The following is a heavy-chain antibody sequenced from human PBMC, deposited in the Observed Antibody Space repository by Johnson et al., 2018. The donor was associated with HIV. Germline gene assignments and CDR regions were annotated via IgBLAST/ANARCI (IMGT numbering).Heavy chain of an antibody. D-gene: IGHD4-17*01. CDR2: IRYDGANK. Sequence: QVQLVESGGGVVQPGGSLRLSCAASGFTFSSYGMHWVRQAPGKGLEWVAFIRYDGANKYYADSVKGRFTISRDNSKNTQHLQMNSLRAADTAVYYCVKGGHGDYGVIGFDIWGQGTMVTVSS. J-gene: IGHJ3*02. CDR3: VKGGHGDYGVIGFDI. CDR1: GFTFSSYG. V-gene: IGHV3-30*02.